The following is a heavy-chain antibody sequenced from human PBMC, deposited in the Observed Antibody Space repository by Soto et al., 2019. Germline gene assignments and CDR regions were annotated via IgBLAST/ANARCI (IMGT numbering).Heavy chain of an antibody. Sequence: SETLSLTCAVYGGSFSGYYWSWIRQPPGKGLEWIGEINHSGSTNYNPSPKSRVTISVDTSKNQFSLKLSSVTAADTAVYYCARGGRYYYYYYMDVWGKGTTVTVSS. CDR2: INHSGST. J-gene: IGHJ6*03. CDR1: GGSFSGYY. V-gene: IGHV4-34*01. CDR3: ARGGRYYYYYYMDV.